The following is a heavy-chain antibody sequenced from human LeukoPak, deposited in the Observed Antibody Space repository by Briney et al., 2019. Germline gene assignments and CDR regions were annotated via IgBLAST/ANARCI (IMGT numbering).Heavy chain of an antibody. J-gene: IGHJ3*02. CDR3: ARGLVAGHVDAFDI. V-gene: IGHV3-20*01. CDR2: INWNGGST. Sequence: PGGSLRLSCAASGFTFDDYGMSWVRQAPGKGLEWVSGINWNGGSTGYADSVKGRFTISRDNAKNSLYLQMNSLRAEDTALYHCARGLVAGHVDAFDIWGQGTMVTVSS. CDR1: GFTFDDYG. D-gene: IGHD6-19*01.